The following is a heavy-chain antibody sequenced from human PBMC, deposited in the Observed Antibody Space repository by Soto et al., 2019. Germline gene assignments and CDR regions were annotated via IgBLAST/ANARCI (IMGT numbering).Heavy chain of an antibody. J-gene: IGHJ6*02. CDR3: ARGNYYGMDV. CDR2: INNDGTST. CDR1: GFTFSHYW. Sequence: LRLSCAASGFTFSHYWMHWVRQDPGKGLVWVSGINNDGTSTKYADSVKGRFTISRGNAKNTLYLQINSLRVEDTAVYYCARGNYYGMDVWGQGTTVTVSS. V-gene: IGHV3-74*03.